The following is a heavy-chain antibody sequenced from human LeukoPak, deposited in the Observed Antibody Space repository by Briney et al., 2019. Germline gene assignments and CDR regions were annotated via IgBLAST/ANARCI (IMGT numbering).Heavy chain of an antibody. CDR2: INPSGGST. CDR3: ARADLIRWLAHFDY. V-gene: IGHV1-46*03. Sequence: ASVTVSCKGSGYSFTSYYMHWVRQAPGQGLEWMGIINPSGGSTSYAQKFQGRVTMTRDTSTSTVYMELSSLRSEDTAVYYCARADLIRWLAHFDYWGQGTLVTVSS. CDR1: GYSFTSYY. D-gene: IGHD4-23*01. J-gene: IGHJ4*02.